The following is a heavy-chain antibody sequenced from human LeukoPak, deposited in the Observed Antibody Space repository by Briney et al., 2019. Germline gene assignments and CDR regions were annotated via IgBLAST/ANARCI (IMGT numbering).Heavy chain of an antibody. CDR1: GFTFSSYA. D-gene: IGHD6-19*01. V-gene: IGHV3-23*01. J-gene: IGHJ2*01. CDR3: AKRAYSSGWYGRYFDL. Sequence: PSGGSLRLSCAASGFTFSSYAMSWVRQAPGKGLEWVSAISGSGGSTYYADSVKGRFTISRDNSKNTLYLQMNTLRAEDTAVYYCAKRAYSSGWYGRYFDLWGRGTLVTVSS. CDR2: ISGSGGST.